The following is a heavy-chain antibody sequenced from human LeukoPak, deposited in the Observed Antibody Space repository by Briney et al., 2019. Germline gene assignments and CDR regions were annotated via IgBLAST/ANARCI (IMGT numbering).Heavy chain of an antibody. D-gene: IGHD5-18*01. Sequence: AISGSGGSTYYADSVKGRFTISRDNSKNTLYLQMNSLRAEDTAVYYCAKEGQGYSYGHFDYWGQGTLVTVSS. CDR2: ISGSGGST. CDR3: AKEGQGYSYGHFDY. J-gene: IGHJ4*02. V-gene: IGHV3-23*01.